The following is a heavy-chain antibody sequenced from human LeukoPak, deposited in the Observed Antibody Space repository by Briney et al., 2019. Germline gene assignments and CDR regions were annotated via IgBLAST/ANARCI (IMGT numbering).Heavy chain of an antibody. Sequence: PGKSLRLSCAASGFTFSAYSMHWVRQAPGKGLEWMAVISYDGTNKYYADSVKDRFIVSRDNSRNTLYLQMNSLSAEDTAVYYCARVRSDSSSWFESDWFDPWGQGTLVTVSS. V-gene: IGHV3-30-3*01. J-gene: IGHJ5*02. CDR1: GFTFSAYS. D-gene: IGHD6-13*01. CDR2: ISYDGTNK. CDR3: ARVRSDSSSWFESDWFDP.